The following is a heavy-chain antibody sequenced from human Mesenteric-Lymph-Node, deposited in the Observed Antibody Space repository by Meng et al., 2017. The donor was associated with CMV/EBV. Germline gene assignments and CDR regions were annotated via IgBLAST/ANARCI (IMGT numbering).Heavy chain of an antibody. CDR1: GFTFSSYW. J-gene: IGHJ6*02. CDR2: IYSGGST. V-gene: IGHV3-53*01. D-gene: IGHD6-13*01. Sequence: GESLKISCAASGFTFSSYWMHWVRQAPGKGLEWVSVIYSGGSTYYADSVKGRFTISRDNSKNTLYLQMNSLRAEDTAVYYCARDRVDIAAGLDVWGQGTTVTVSS. CDR3: ARDRVDIAAGLDV.